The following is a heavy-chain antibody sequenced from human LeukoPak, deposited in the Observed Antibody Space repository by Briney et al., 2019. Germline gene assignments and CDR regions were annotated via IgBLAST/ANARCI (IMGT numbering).Heavy chain of an antibody. V-gene: IGHV4-34*01. CDR3: ARGIGYCSSTSCYTRYFDY. J-gene: IGHJ4*02. CDR2: INHSGST. D-gene: IGHD2-2*02. CDR1: GGSFSGYY. Sequence: PSETLSLTCAVYGGSFSGYYWSWIRQPPGKGLEWIGEINHSGSTNYNPSLKSRVTISVDTSKNQFSLKLSSVTAADTAVYYCARGIGYCSSTSCYTRYFDYWGQGTLVTVSS.